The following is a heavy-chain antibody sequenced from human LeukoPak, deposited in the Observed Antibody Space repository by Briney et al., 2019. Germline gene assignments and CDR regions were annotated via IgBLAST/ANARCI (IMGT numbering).Heavy chain of an antibody. CDR1: GSTLSSYA. Sequence: GGSLRLSCAASGSTLSSYAMSWVRQAPGKGLEWVGRIKSRTHGGTTDYTAPVKGRFIISRDDSKNMVHLQMNSLKTEDSAVYYCSTDLAAMVTAIDHWGHGTLVTVSS. V-gene: IGHV3-15*01. CDR2: IKSRTHGGTT. D-gene: IGHD5-18*01. J-gene: IGHJ4*01. CDR3: STDLAAMVTAIDH.